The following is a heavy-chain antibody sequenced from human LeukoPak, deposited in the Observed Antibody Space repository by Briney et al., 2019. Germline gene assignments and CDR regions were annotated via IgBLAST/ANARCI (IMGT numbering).Heavy chain of an antibody. CDR3: AKSEDCGGDCYDSYYGMDV. V-gene: IGHV3-23*01. CDR2: ISGSGGST. Sequence: GGSLRLSCAASGFTFSSCAMSWVRQAPGKGLEWVSAISGSGGSTYYADSVKGRFAISRDNSKNTLYLQMNSLRAEDTAVYYCAKSEDCGGDCYDSYYGMDVWGQGTTVTVSS. J-gene: IGHJ6*02. D-gene: IGHD2-21*02. CDR1: GFTFSSCA.